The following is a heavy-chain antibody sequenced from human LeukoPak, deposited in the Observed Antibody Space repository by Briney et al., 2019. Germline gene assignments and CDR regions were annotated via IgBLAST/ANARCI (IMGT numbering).Heavy chain of an antibody. J-gene: IGHJ3*02. Sequence: SETLSLTCTVSGGSISSYYWSWIRQPPGKGLEWIGYIYYSGSTNYNPSLKSRVTISVDTSKNQFSLKLSSVTAADTAVYYCARDLLHYDILTGLVVGPSTFDIWGQGTMVTVSS. V-gene: IGHV4-59*01. CDR3: ARDLLHYDILTGLVVGPSTFDI. CDR1: GGSISSYY. CDR2: IYYSGST. D-gene: IGHD3-9*01.